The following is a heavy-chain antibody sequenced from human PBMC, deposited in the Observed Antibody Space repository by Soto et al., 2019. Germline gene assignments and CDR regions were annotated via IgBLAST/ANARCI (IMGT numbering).Heavy chain of an antibody. CDR3: ARGGYYDNVWGKLSHYGLDV. CDR2: ISPYNDQT. J-gene: IGHJ6*02. CDR1: GYTFIRYG. Sequence: QVQLVQSASEVMKPGASVKVSCKASGYTFIRYGITWVRQAPGQRLEWMGWISPYNDQTIYAQKLQGRVTMTADTCTRTVYMQLRSLKSDDTAVYYCARGGYYDNVWGKLSHYGLDVWGQGTSVTVSS. D-gene: IGHD3-16*01. V-gene: IGHV1-18*01.